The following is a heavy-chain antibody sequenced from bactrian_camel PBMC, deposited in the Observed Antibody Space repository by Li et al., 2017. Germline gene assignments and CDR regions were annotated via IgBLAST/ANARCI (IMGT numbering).Heavy chain of an antibody. Sequence: VQLVESGGGSVQAGESRRLSCVTSGYTSTTSCVAWVRQAPGKQREGVVSIDRDGRATYADSVKGRFTIPMDANTLYLQMNSLTPEDSAIYYCVAAPRYSTSCVEPLRTVWNYWGQGTQVTVS. D-gene: IGHD7*01. J-gene: IGHJ4*01. CDR2: IDRDGRA. CDR3: VAAPRYSTSCVEPLRTVWNY. V-gene: IGHV3S53*01. CDR1: GYTSTTSC.